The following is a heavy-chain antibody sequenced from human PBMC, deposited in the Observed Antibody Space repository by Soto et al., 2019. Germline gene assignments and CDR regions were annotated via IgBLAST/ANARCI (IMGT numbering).Heavy chain of an antibody. Sequence: SETLSLTCAVYGGSFSGYYWSWIRQPPGKGLEWIGEINHSGSTNYNPSLKGRVTISVDTSKNQFSLKLSSVTAADTAVYYCARDIRGYSYGYNDYWGQGTLVTVSS. CDR1: GGSFSGYY. J-gene: IGHJ4*02. V-gene: IGHV4-34*01. CDR2: INHSGST. D-gene: IGHD5-18*01. CDR3: ARDIRGYSYGYNDY.